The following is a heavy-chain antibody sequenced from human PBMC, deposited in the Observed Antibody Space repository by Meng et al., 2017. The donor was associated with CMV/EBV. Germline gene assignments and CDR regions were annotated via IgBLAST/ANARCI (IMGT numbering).Heavy chain of an antibody. CDR3: ARLGELLWFGEPLLGMDV. J-gene: IGHJ4*02. V-gene: IGHV3-7*01. CDR2: IKQDGSEK. D-gene: IGHD3-10*01. Sequence: GESLKISCAASGFTFSSYWMSWVRQAPGKGLEWVANIKQDGSEKYYVDSVKGRFTISRDNAKNSLYLQMNSLRAEDTAVYYCARLGELLWFGEPLLGMDVWGQGTLVTVSS. CDR1: GFTFSSYW.